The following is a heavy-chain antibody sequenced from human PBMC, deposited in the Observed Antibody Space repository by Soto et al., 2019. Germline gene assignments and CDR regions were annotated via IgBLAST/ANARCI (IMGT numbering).Heavy chain of an antibody. Sequence: EVQLVESGGGLVQPGWSLRLSWAASGFTFSGYWVHWVRQAPGKWLVWVSRINGDGSTTRNAASVKGRFTISRDNAKNTLYLHMTSLSSEDTAVYYCVRVKETSGWGAFDYWGQGTLVTVSS. D-gene: IGHD6-19*01. CDR1: GFTFSGYW. J-gene: IGHJ4*02. CDR3: VRVKETSGWGAFDY. CDR2: INGDGSTT. V-gene: IGHV3-74*01.